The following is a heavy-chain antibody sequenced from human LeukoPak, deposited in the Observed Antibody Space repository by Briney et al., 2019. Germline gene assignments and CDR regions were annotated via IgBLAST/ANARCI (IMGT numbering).Heavy chain of an antibody. CDR3: ATDGPLGVLMVYAISY. V-gene: IGHV1-24*01. CDR2: FDPEDGET. CDR1: GYTLTELS. J-gene: IGHJ4*02. Sequence: ASVKVSCKVSGYTLTELSMHWVRQAPAKGLEWMGGFDPEDGETIYAQKFQGRVTMTEDTSTDTAYMELSSLRSEDTAVYYCATDGPLGVLMVYAISYWGQGTLVTVSS. D-gene: IGHD2-8*01.